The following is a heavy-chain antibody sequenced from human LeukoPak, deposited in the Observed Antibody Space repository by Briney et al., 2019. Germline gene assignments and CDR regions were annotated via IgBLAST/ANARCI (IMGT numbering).Heavy chain of an antibody. CDR2: ISYSGST. V-gene: IGHV4-39*07. Sequence: SETLSLTCTVSGGSISNSHYYWGWIRQPPGKGLEWIAHISYSGSTYYNPSLKSRVTISVDTSKNQFSLKLSSVTAADTAVYYCASRTYYYDSSDSSPDFDYWGQGTLVTVSS. CDR1: GGSISNSHYY. D-gene: IGHD3-22*01. J-gene: IGHJ4*02. CDR3: ASRTYYYDSSDSSPDFDY.